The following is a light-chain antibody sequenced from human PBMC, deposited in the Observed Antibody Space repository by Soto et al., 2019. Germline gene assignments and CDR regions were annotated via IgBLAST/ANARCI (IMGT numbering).Light chain of an antibody. CDR2: LGS. CDR1: QSLLHSSGRYY. J-gene: IGKJ4*01. V-gene: IGKV2-28*01. Sequence: DIAMTQSPLSLPVTPGEPASISCRSSQSLLHSSGRYYLDWYLQKPGQSPQLLIYLGSHRASGVPDRFSGSGSGTDFTLTISRVEAEDVGIYYCIQALQTPFAFGGGTRVEIK. CDR3: IQALQTPFA.